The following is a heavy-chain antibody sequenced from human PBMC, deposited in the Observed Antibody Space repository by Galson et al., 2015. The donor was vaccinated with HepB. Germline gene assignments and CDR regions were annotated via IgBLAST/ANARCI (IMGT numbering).Heavy chain of an antibody. CDR1: GFTFSSYA. CDR3: ARGPLWFGRYHSDY. J-gene: IGHJ4*02. Sequence: SLRLSCAASGFTFSSYAMHWVRQAPGKGLEWVAVISYDGSNKYYADSVKGRFTISRDNSKNTLYLQMNSLRAEDTAVYYCARGPLWFGRYHSDYWGQGTLVTVSS. CDR2: ISYDGSNK. D-gene: IGHD3-10*01. V-gene: IGHV3-30*04.